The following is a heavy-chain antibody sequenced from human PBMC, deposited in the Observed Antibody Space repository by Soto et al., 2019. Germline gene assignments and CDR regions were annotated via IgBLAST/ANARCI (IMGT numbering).Heavy chain of an antibody. CDR1: GFTFGNFG. Sequence: QVQLVESGGGVVQPGRSLRLSCAASGFTFGNFGIHWVRQASGKGLEWVADISNDGTDQYYADSVKGRFTISRDNSKNTLYLQMNSLRAEDTAVYYCARGCSGGTNCFYFDFWGQGILVTVSS. D-gene: IGHD6-13*01. CDR3: ARGCSGGTNCFYFDF. CDR2: ISNDGTDQ. J-gene: IGHJ4*02. V-gene: IGHV3-30*03.